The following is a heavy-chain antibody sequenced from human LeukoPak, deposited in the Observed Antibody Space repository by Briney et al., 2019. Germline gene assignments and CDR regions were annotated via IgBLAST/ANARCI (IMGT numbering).Heavy chain of an antibody. D-gene: IGHD3-22*01. Sequence: GGSLRLSCAASGFTFSSYGMNWVRQAPGKGLEWVSSISSSGTYIYFADSVKGRFTISRDNSKNTLYLQMNSLRAEDTAVYYCARERGYYYDSSGYFDYWGQGTLVTVSS. V-gene: IGHV3-21*01. CDR1: GFTFSSYG. CDR2: ISSSGTYI. J-gene: IGHJ4*02. CDR3: ARERGYYYDSSGYFDY.